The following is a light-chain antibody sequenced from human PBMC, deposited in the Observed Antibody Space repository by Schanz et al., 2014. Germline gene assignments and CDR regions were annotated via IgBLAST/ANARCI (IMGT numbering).Light chain of an antibody. V-gene: IGKV1-5*01. J-gene: IGKJ1*01. Sequence: DIQMTQSPSTLSASVGDRVTITCRASQSVRSWLAWYQQKPGKAPNLLIYDASSLESGVPSRFSGSGSGTEFTLTISSLQPDDFATYYCQQYNSYRTFGQGTKVEIK. CDR1: QSVRSW. CDR2: DAS. CDR3: QQYNSYRT.